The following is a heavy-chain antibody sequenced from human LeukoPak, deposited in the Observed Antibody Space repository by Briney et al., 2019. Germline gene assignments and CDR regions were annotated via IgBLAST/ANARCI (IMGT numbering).Heavy chain of an antibody. CDR1: GGSISSSSYY. V-gene: IGHV4-39*06. J-gene: IGHJ4*02. Sequence: SETLALTCTVSGGSISSSSYYWGWIRQPPGKGLEWIGTIYYSGTTYYNPSLKGRVTISVDTSKNQFALKLSSVTAACTAVYYCAREGATSGSYYDYWGQGTLVTVSS. D-gene: IGHD1-26*01. CDR3: AREGATSGSYYDY. CDR2: IYYSGTT.